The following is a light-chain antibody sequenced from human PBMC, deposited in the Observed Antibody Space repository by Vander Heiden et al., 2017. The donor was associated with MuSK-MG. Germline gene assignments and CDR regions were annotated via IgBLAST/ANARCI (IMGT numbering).Light chain of an antibody. J-gene: IGKJ5*01. Sequence: EIVLTQSPGTLSLSPGETAALSGRASQCVSGSSLAWYQQKPGQAPRIVVFEASNRATGIPDRFSGRGSGTDFTLTIDRVEPEDFAVYFCQQYDSSPITFGQGTRLEIK. CDR3: QQYDSSPIT. V-gene: IGKV3-20*01. CDR2: EAS. CDR1: QCVSGSS.